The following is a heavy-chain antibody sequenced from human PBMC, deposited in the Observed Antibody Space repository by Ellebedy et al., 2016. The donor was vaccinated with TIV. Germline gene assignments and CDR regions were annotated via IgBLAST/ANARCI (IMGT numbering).Heavy chain of an antibody. D-gene: IGHD2-2*01. J-gene: IGHJ3*02. CDR3: ARGARYNYANDVFDI. CDR2: IYPADSDT. CDR1: GYRFTSYW. Sequence: GESLKISCKGSGYRFTSYWIGWVRQMPGKGLEWMGIIYPADSDTTYSPSFQGQVTMSADKAITTAYLQWSSLKASDTAMYYCARGARYNYANDVFDIWGQGTMVTVSS. V-gene: IGHV5-51*01.